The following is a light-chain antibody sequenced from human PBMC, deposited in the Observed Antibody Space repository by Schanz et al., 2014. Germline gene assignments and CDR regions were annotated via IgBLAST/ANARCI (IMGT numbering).Light chain of an antibody. J-gene: IGKJ4*01. CDR3: QQYDILPLT. CDR2: GVS. Sequence: EIVMTQSPATLSVSPGERATLSCRASQSLSNSHLAWYKQKSGQAPRLLIYGVSRRASGVPDRFTGSASGADFTLTISRLDPDDFAIYYCQQYDILPLTFGGGTVVDIK. V-gene: IGKV3-20*01. CDR1: QSLSNSH.